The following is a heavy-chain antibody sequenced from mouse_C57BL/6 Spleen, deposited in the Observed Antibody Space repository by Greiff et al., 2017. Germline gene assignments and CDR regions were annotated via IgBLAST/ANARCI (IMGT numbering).Heavy chain of an antibody. J-gene: IGHJ2*01. CDR1: GFTFSNSW. D-gene: IGHD2-2*01. CDR2: IRLKSDNYAT. CDR3: TSTMVTFDY. V-gene: IGHV6-3*01. Sequence: EVMLVESGGGLVQPGGSMKLSCVASGFTFSNSWMNWVRQSPEKGLEWVAQIRLKSDNYATHYAESVKGRFTISRDDSKSSVYLQMNNLRAEDTGIYYCTSTMVTFDYWGQGTTRTVSS.